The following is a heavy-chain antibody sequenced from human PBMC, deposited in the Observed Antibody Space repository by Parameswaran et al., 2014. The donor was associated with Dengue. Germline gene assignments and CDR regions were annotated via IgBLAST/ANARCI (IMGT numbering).Heavy chain of an antibody. V-gene: IGHV3-23*01. Sequence: WIRQPPGKGLEWVSAISGSGGSTYYADSVKGRFTISRDNSKNTLYLQMNSLRAEDTAVYYCAKVSRPDSSSWLISGWFDPWGQGTLVTVSS. CDR3: AKVSRPDSSSWLISGWFDP. D-gene: IGHD6-13*01. J-gene: IGHJ5*02. CDR2: ISGSGGST.